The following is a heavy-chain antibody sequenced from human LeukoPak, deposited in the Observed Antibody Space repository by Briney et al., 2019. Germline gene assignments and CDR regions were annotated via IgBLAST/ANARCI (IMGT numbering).Heavy chain of an antibody. J-gene: IGHJ4*02. CDR2: INPNSGGT. Sequence: ASVKVSCKDAGYTFTGYYMHWVRQAPGQGLEWMGRINPNSGGTNYAQKFQGRVTMTRDTSISTAYMELSRLRSDDTAVYYCARASSGWYRDFDYWGQGTLVTVSS. CDR1: GYTFTGYY. CDR3: ARASSGWYRDFDY. V-gene: IGHV1-2*06. D-gene: IGHD6-19*01.